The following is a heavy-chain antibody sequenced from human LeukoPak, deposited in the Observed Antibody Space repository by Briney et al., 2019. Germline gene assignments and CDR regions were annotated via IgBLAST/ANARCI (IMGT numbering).Heavy chain of an antibody. CDR1: GGSISSHY. V-gene: IGHV4-59*11. CDR2: IYYSGST. D-gene: IGHD5-24*01. CDR3: ARAGDGYNSDY. Sequence: SETLSLTCTVSGGSISSHYWNWIRQSPGKGLEWIGYIYYSGSTNYNPSLESRVTISIGTSKNQFSLKLSSVTAADTAVYYCARAGDGYNSDYWGQGTLVTVSS. J-gene: IGHJ4*02.